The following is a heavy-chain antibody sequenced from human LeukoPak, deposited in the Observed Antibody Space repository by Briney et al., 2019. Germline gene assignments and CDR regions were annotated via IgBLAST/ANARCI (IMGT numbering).Heavy chain of an antibody. D-gene: IGHD3-10*01. CDR1: GGSISSYY. Sequence: SETLSLTCTVSGGSISSYYWSWIRRPPGKGLEWIGEINHSGSTNYNPSLKSRVTISVDTSKNQFSLKLSSVTAADTAVYYCARGARPLLWFGDGPRVYFDYWGQGTLVTVSS. CDR3: ARGARPLLWFGDGPRVYFDY. CDR2: INHSGST. V-gene: IGHV4-34*01. J-gene: IGHJ4*02.